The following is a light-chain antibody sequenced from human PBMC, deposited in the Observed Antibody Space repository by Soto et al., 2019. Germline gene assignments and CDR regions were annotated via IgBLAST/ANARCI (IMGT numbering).Light chain of an antibody. V-gene: IGKV1-39*01. CDR1: QAIESY. CDR2: AAS. J-gene: IGKJ2*01. CDR3: QETYSAPYT. Sequence: DIPMTQSPSSLSASVGDRVTITCRTSQAIESYLNWYQQKPGKAPKLLIYAASSLQSGVPSRFSGRGSGTDFTLTISSLQPEDFATYYCQETYSAPYTFGQGTKLEI.